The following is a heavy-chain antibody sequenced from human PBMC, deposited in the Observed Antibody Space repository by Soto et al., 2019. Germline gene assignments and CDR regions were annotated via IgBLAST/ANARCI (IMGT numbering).Heavy chain of an antibody. Sequence: EVQLVESGGGLVQPGGSLKLSCAASGFTFSGSAMHWVRQASGKGLEWVGRIRSKANSYATEYAASVKGRFTISRDDSNNTAYLQMSSLKTEDTAVYYRTTARNYYDSSGYYYETDYWGQGTLVTVSS. D-gene: IGHD3-22*01. V-gene: IGHV3-73*02. CDR1: GFTFSGSA. CDR3: TTARNYYDSSGYYYETDY. J-gene: IGHJ4*02. CDR2: IRSKANSYAT.